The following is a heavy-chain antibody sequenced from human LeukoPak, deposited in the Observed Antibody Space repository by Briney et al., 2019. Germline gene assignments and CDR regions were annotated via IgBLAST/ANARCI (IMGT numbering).Heavy chain of an antibody. CDR1: GFRFRNYW. Sequence: GGSLRLPCVASGFRFRNYWMAWIRHAPGRGLEWVANINEDGNEKYYLDSVRGRFIISRDNARNSLFLQMNSLRGEDTGVYYCVRELVVGPAEYFQSWGQGTLVAVSP. V-gene: IGHV3-7*01. J-gene: IGHJ1*01. CDR3: VRELVVGPAEYFQS. CDR2: INEDGNEK. D-gene: IGHD1-26*01.